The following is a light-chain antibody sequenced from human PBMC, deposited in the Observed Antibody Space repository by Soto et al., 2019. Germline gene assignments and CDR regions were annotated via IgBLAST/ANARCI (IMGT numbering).Light chain of an antibody. CDR1: SSNIGSNY. J-gene: IGLJ3*02. V-gene: IGLV1-47*01. CDR3: AAWDDSLSGRV. Sequence: QSVLTQPPSASGTPGQRVTISCSGSSSNIGSNYVYWYQQLPGTAPKLLLYRNDQRPSGVPDRFSGSKSGTSASLAISGLQSEDEADYYCAAWDDSLSGRVFGGGTKLTVL. CDR2: RND.